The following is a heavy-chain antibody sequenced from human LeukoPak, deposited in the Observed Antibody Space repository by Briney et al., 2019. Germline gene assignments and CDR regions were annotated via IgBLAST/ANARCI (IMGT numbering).Heavy chain of an antibody. CDR2: IYTGGST. D-gene: IGHD3-22*01. J-gene: IGHJ6*02. Sequence: SETLSLTCTVSGGSISSYYWSWIRQPAGKGLEWIGRIYTGGSTNYNPSLKSRVTMSVDTSKNQFSLKLSSVTAADTAVYYCARDRGYYYDSSGYWYSDYYYYGMDVWGQGTTVTVSS. CDR1: GGSISSYY. CDR3: ARDRGYYYDSSGYWYSDYYYYGMDV. V-gene: IGHV4-4*07.